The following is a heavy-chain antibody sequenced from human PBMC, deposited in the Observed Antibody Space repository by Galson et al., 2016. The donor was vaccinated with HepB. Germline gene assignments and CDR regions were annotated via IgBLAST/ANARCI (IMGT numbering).Heavy chain of an antibody. V-gene: IGHV3-23*01. Sequence: LRLSCASSGFTFSSYAMTWVRPAPGKGLEWVSAISGSAGRTFYADSVKGRFTISRDNSKNTLYLQMDGLRAEDSALYYCAKAQGSMVRDYYYGLDVWGQGTTVTASS. CDR2: ISGSAGRT. D-gene: IGHD3-10*01. CDR3: AKAQGSMVRDYYYGLDV. CDR1: GFTFSSYA. J-gene: IGHJ6*02.